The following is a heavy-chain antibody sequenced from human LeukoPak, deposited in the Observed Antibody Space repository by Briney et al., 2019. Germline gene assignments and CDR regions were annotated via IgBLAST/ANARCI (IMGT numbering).Heavy chain of an antibody. CDR1: GYSISSVYY. J-gene: IGHJ4*02. Sequence: SETLSLTCTVSGYSISSVYYWGWIRQPPGKGLEWIGSIYYSGSTYYNPSLKSRVTISVDTSKNQFSLKLSSVTAADTAVYYCARFVVAATYFDYWGQGTLVTVSS. V-gene: IGHV4-38-2*02. CDR2: IYYSGST. CDR3: ARFVVAATYFDY. D-gene: IGHD2-15*01.